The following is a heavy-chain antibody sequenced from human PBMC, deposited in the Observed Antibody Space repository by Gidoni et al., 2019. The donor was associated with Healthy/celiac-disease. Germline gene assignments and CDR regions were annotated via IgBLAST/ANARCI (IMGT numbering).Heavy chain of an antibody. J-gene: IGHJ6*02. Sequence: VQLVASGGGLVQPGWSLRLSCAASGFTVSSNYMSWVRQAPGKGLEWVSVIYSGGSTYYADSVKGRFTISRHNSKNTLYLQMNSLRAEDTAVYYCARDHIAARPGTYGMDVWGQGTTVTVSS. V-gene: IGHV3-53*04. CDR3: ARDHIAARPGTYGMDV. CDR2: IYSGGST. CDR1: GFTVSSNY. D-gene: IGHD6-6*01.